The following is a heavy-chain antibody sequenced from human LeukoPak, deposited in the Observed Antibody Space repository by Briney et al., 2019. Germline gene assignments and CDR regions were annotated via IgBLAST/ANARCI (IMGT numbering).Heavy chain of an antibody. J-gene: IGHJ4*02. Sequence: GGSLRLSCVASGFTFSSYGMSWVRQAPGKGLEWVSAISAGGNNTYNADSVKGRFTISRDNSKSTLYLQMNSLRAEDTAVYYCAKVSSDGDYVDYWGQGTLVTVSS. CDR1: GFTFSSYG. D-gene: IGHD4-17*01. V-gene: IGHV3-23*01. CDR2: ISAGGNNT. CDR3: AKVSSDGDYVDY.